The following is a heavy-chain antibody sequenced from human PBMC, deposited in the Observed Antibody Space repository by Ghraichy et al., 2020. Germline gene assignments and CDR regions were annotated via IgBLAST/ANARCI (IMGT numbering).Heavy chain of an antibody. Sequence: SQTLSLTCTVYGGSFSGYYWSWIRQPPGKGLEWIGEINHSGSTNYNPSLKSRVTISVDTSKNQFSLKLSSVTAADTAVYYCARCEVDWLQHDAFDIWGQGTMVTVSS. CDR3: ARCEVDWLQHDAFDI. CDR2: INHSGST. D-gene: IGHD3-9*01. CDR1: GGSFSGYY. J-gene: IGHJ3*02. V-gene: IGHV4-34*01.